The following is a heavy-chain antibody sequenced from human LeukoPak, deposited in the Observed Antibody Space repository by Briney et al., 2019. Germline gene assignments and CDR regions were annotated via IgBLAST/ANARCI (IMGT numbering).Heavy chain of an antibody. V-gene: IGHV4-61*02. Sequence: SQTLSLTCTVSGGSISSGSYYWSWIRQPAGKGLEWIGRIYTSGSTNYNPSLKSRVTISVDTSKNQFSLKLSSVTAADTAVYYCARGQRGFRAFDIWGQGTMVAVSS. CDR2: IYTSGST. CDR1: GGSISSGSYY. D-gene: IGHD3-10*01. J-gene: IGHJ3*02. CDR3: ARGQRGFRAFDI.